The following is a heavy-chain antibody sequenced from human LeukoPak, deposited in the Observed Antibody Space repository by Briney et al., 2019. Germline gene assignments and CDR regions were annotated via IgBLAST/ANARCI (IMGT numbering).Heavy chain of an antibody. CDR3: AKGTIYCSGGSCYSTVYFQH. CDR1: GFTVSSNY. D-gene: IGHD2-15*01. J-gene: IGHJ1*01. CDR2: IYSGGST. Sequence: QTGGSLRLSCAASGFTVSSNYMSWVRQAPGKGLEWVSVIYSGGSTYYADSVKGRFTISRDNSKNTLYLQMNSLRAEDTAVYYCAKGTIYCSGGSCYSTVYFQHWGQGTLVTVSS. V-gene: IGHV3-53*01.